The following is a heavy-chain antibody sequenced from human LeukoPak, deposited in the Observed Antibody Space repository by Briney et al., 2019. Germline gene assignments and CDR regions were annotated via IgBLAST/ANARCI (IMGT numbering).Heavy chain of an antibody. V-gene: IGHV3-33*06. CDR1: GFTFSSYG. D-gene: IGHD1-26*01. CDR2: IWYDGSNK. J-gene: IGHJ6*03. Sequence: PGGSLRLSCAASGFTFSSYGMHWVRQAPGKGLEWVAVIWYDGSNKYYADSVKGRFTISRDNSKNTLYLQMNSLRAEDTAVYYCAKTHQGGYYYYYYMDVWGKGTTVTVSS. CDR3: AKTHQGGYYYYYYMDV.